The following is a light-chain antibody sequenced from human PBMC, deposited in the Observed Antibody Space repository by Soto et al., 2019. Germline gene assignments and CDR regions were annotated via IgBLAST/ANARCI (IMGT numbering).Light chain of an antibody. Sequence: EIVLTQSPGTLSLSPGGRATLSCRASQSFSSSYLAWYQQKPGQAPRLLIYGASSRATGIPDRFSGSGSGTDFTLTISRLEPEDFAVYYCQQYGSSLWTFGQGTKVEIK. CDR3: QQYGSSLWT. CDR2: GAS. V-gene: IGKV3-20*01. J-gene: IGKJ1*01. CDR1: QSFSSSY.